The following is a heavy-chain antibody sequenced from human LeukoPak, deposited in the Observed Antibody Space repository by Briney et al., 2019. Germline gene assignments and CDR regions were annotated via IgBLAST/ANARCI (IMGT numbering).Heavy chain of an antibody. CDR1: GYLFSGYH. Sequence: ASVKASCKASGYLFSGYHVHWVRQAPGQGLDWMGRIYIDSGDTNYAQKFQGRVTMTRDTSISTAYMELSSLTSDDTAVYYCAGLGSTMEGRIDPWGQGTPVTVSS. D-gene: IGHD3-10*01. CDR3: AGLGSTMEGRIDP. J-gene: IGHJ5*02. V-gene: IGHV1-2*02. CDR2: IYIDSGDT.